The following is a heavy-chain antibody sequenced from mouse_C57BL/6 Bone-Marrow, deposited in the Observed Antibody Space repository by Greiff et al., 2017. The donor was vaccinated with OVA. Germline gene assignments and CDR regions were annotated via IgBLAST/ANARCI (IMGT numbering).Heavy chain of an antibody. CDR2: IRNKANGYTT. V-gene: IGHV7-3*01. CDR1: GFTFTDYY. D-gene: IGHD1-1*01. J-gene: IGHJ3*01. CDR3: ARYDGSRAY. Sequence: EVKLMESGGGLVQPGGSLSLSCAASGFTFTDYYMSWVRQPPGKALEWLGFIRNKANGYTTEYSASVKGRFTISRDNSQSILYLQMNALGAEDSATYYCARYDGSRAYWGQGTLVTVSA.